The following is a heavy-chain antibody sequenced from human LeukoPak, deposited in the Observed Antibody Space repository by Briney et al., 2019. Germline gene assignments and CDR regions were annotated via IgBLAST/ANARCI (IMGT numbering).Heavy chain of an antibody. Sequence: SQTPSLTCAISGDSVSSNSVTWNWIRQSLSRGLEWLGRTYYRSTWYNDYAVSVRGRITVNPDTSKNQFSLHLNSVTPEDTAVYYCARRLTQYDCFDPWGQGILVTVSS. D-gene: IGHD2-2*01. CDR1: GDSVSSNSVT. CDR2: TYYRSTWYN. J-gene: IGHJ5*02. V-gene: IGHV6-1*01. CDR3: ARRLTQYDCFDP.